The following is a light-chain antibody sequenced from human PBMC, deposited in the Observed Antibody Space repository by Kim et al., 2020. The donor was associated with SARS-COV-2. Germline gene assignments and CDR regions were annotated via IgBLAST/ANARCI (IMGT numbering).Light chain of an antibody. CDR3: QQRSNLIT. CDR2: DVS. CDR1: QRVSSY. J-gene: IGKJ5*01. Sequence: SLSPGERATLSCRASQRVSSYLAWYQQKPGQALRLLIYDVSSRATGIPARFSGSGSGTDFTLTISSLEPEDFAVYYCQQRSNLITFGQGTRLEIK. V-gene: IGKV3-11*01.